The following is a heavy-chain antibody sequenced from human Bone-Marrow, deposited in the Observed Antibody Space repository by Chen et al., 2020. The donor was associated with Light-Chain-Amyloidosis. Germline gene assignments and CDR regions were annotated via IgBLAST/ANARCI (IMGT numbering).Heavy chain of an antibody. D-gene: IGHD3-10*01. J-gene: IGHJ4*02. Sequence: EVQLVESGGGLVQPGGALGPSCARSGFNFSSLGMSWVRQAPGKGLEWVSTVSGSTVSTYYAGAVKGRFIISRDNSKSTLYLQMNSLRAGDTAVYFCTRKGGYFDFWGQGSLVTVSS. CDR3: TRKGGYFDF. V-gene: IGHV3-23*04. CDR2: VSGSTVST. CDR1: GFNFSSLG.